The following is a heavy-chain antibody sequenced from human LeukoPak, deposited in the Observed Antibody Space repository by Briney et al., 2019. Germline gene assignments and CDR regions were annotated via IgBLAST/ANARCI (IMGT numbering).Heavy chain of an antibody. CDR3: ARRGLVNTEYLEH. J-gene: IGHJ1*01. D-gene: IGHD6-6*01. CDR2: INPITGGT. Sequence: ASVKVSCKTSGYTFTAYYIHWVRQAPGQGLEWMGWINPITGGTNYAQKFQGRVTMTRDTSISTAYMVLSSLRADDTAVYYCARRGLVNTEYLEHWGQGTLVTVSS. V-gene: IGHV1-2*02. CDR1: GYTFTAYY.